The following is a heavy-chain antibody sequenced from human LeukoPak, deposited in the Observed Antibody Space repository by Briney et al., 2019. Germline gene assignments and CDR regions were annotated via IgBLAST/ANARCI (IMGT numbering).Heavy chain of an antibody. Sequence: PGGSLRLSCAASGFTFSSYWMHWVRQALGKGLVWVSRINPDGSTTSYADSVKGRFTISRDSAKNTLYLQMNSLRAEDTAVYYCARVSVGRYYFDNWGQGTPVTVS. D-gene: IGHD3-3*02. CDR2: INPDGSTT. J-gene: IGHJ4*02. CDR3: ARVSVGRYYFDN. V-gene: IGHV3-74*01. CDR1: GFTFSSYW.